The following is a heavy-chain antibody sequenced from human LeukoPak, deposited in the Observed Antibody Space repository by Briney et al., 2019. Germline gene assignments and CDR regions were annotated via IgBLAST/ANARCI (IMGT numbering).Heavy chain of an antibody. CDR3: ARVLYDILTGYLYYFDY. D-gene: IGHD3-9*01. V-gene: IGHV1-18*01. CDR2: ISAYNGNT. J-gene: IGHJ4*02. Sequence: ASVKVSCKASGYTFTSYGISWVRQAPGQGLEWMGWISAYNGNTNYAQKLQGRVTMTTDTSTSTAYMELRSLRSDDTAVYYCARVLYDILTGYLYYFDYWGQGTLVTVSS. CDR1: GYTFTSYG.